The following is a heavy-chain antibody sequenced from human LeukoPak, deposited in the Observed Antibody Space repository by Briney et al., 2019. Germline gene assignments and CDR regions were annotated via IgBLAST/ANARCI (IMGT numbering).Heavy chain of an antibody. CDR2: IGGRGDSI. D-gene: IGHD3-22*01. J-gene: IGHJ3*02. CDR1: GFMFSSHG. V-gene: IGHV3-23*01. CDR3: ARAEYYYDRIGDSGAFDI. Sequence: GGSLRLSCAASGFMFSSHGMHWVRQAPGKGLEWVSVIGGRGDSIYYADSVKGRFTISRDNSKNTLYLQMNSLRAEDTAEYYCARAEYYYDRIGDSGAFDIWGQGTMVTVSS.